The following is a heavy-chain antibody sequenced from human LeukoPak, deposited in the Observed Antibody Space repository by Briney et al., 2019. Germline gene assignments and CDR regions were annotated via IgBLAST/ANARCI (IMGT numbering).Heavy chain of an antibody. CDR3: ASGSRGNCYEY. D-gene: IGHD2-15*01. V-gene: IGHV4-59*01. Sequence: SETLSLTCTVSGGSISSYYWGWIRQSAGKGLEYIGYTYYSGSTNYNPSLKSRVTISVDTSKNQFSLKLSSVTAADTAVYYCASGSRGNCYEYWGQGTLVTVSS. CDR1: GGSISSYY. J-gene: IGHJ4*02. CDR2: TYYSGST.